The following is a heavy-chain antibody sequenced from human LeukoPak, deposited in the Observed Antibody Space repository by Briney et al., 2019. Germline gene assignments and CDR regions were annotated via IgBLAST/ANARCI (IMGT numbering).Heavy chain of an antibody. CDR1: GFTFSSYS. Sequence: GGSLRLSCAASGFTFSSYSMNWVRQAPGQGLEWVSYISSSGSTIYYADSVKGRFTISRDNAKNSLYLQMNSLRAEDAAVYYCAELGITMIGGVWGKGTTVTISS. V-gene: IGHV3-48*04. CDR2: ISSSGSTI. CDR3: AELGITMIGGV. D-gene: IGHD3-10*02. J-gene: IGHJ6*04.